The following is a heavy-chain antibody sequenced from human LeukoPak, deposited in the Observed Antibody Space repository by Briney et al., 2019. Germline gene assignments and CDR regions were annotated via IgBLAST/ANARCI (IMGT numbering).Heavy chain of an antibody. Sequence: PGGSLRLSCAASGFTFDDYGLSWVRQAPGKGLEWVSAINWNGGSSGYADSVKGRFTISRDNAKNSLYLQMNSLRAEDTALYYCARELGYCSGTSCYYNSHYDYWGQGTLVTVSS. CDR3: ARELGYCSGTSCYYNSHYDY. V-gene: IGHV3-20*04. D-gene: IGHD2-2*01. CDR2: INWNGGSS. J-gene: IGHJ4*02. CDR1: GFTFDDYG.